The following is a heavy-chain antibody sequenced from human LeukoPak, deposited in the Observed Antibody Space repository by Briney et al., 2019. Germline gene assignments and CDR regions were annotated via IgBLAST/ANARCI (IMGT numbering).Heavy chain of an antibody. CDR3: ARDKGDYFDY. V-gene: IGHV3-30*04. CDR2: IPYDGSNK. CDR1: GFTFSSYA. J-gene: IGHJ4*02. Sequence: PGGSLRLSCAASGFTFSSYAMHWVRQAPGKGLEWVALIPYDGSNKYYADSVKGRFTVSRDNSKNTLYLQMNSLRAEDAAVYYCARDKGDYFDYWGQGTLVTVSS.